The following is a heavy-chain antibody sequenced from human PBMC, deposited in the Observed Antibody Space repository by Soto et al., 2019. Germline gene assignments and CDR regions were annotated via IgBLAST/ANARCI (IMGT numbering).Heavy chain of an antibody. CDR3: ARYELGYDFYLVAFDI. CDR1: GFTFSSYS. CDR2: ISSSSSYI. D-gene: IGHD5-12*01. Sequence: GGSLRLSCAASGFTFSSYSMNWVRQAPGKGLEWVSSISSSSSYIYYADSVKGRFTISRDNAKNSLYLQMNSLRAEDTAVYYCARYELGYDFYLVAFDIWGQGTMVTVSS. J-gene: IGHJ3*02. V-gene: IGHV3-21*01.